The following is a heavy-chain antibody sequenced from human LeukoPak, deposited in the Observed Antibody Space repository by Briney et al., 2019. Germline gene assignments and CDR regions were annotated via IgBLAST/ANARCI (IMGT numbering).Heavy chain of an antibody. V-gene: IGHV3-21*01. D-gene: IGHD6-25*01. CDR1: GFTFNTYS. J-gene: IGHJ4*02. CDR2: ISRSSTYI. Sequence: PGGSPRLSCAASGFTFNTYSMTWVRQAPGKGLEWVSSISRSSTYIYYADSVKGRFTISRDNAKNSLYLQMNSLRADNTAVYYCARDGKDTATYFDYWGQGALVTVSS. CDR3: ARDGKDTATYFDY.